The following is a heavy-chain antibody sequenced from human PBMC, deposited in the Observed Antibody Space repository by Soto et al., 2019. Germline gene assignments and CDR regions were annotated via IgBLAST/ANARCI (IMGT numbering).Heavy chain of an antibody. CDR1: GYTFTSYG. J-gene: IGHJ4*02. V-gene: IGHV1-18*04. CDR3: ATQCPYFYGSGGSCCDRYFDS. CDR2: ISAYNGNT. D-gene: IGHD2-15*01. Sequence: GASVKVSCKASGYTFTSYGISWVRQAPGQGLEWMGWISAYNGNTNYAQKLQGRVTMTTDTSTNTAYMELRSLRSDDTAVYYCATQCPYFYGSGGSCCDRYFDSWGQGTLVTVSS.